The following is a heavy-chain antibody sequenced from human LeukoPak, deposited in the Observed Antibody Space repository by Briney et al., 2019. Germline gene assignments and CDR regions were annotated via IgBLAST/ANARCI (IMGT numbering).Heavy chain of an antibody. D-gene: IGHD6-19*01. Sequence: SETLSLTCTVSGDSITSFDWSWVRQSPGKGLEWIGYFYYSGGTTYNPSLRSRATISADTSQQQFSLKLRSVTAADTAVYYCARAISAWSYFYYMDVWGKGTTVTVSS. CDR3: ARAISAWSYFYYMDV. CDR1: GDSITSFD. J-gene: IGHJ6*03. CDR2: FYYSGGT. V-gene: IGHV4-59*01.